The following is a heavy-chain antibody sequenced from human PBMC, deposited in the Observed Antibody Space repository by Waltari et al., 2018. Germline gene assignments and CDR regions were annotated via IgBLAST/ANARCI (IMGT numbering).Heavy chain of an antibody. V-gene: IGHV4-39*01. CDR3: ARHGGIAVAGNFDY. CDR1: GGSISSSSYY. CDR2: IYYSGTT. Sequence: QLQLQESGPGLVKPSETLSLTCTVSGGSISSSSYYWGWIRQPPGKGLGWIGSIYYSGTTYYNPSLKSRVTISVDTSKNQFSLKLSSVTAADTAVYYCARHGGIAVAGNFDYWGQGTLVTVSS. D-gene: IGHD6-19*01. J-gene: IGHJ4*02.